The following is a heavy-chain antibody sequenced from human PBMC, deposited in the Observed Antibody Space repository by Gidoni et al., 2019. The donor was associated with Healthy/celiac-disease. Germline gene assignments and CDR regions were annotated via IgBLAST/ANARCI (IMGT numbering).Heavy chain of an antibody. D-gene: IGHD3-9*01. CDR3: ARGWGYDILTGYYNGWFDP. V-gene: IGHV4-59*01. J-gene: IGHJ5*02. Sequence: KGLEWIGYIYYSGSTNYNPSLKSRVTISVDTSKNQFSLKLSSVTAADTAVYYCARGWGYDILTGYYNGWFDPWGQGTLVTVSS. CDR2: IYYSGST.